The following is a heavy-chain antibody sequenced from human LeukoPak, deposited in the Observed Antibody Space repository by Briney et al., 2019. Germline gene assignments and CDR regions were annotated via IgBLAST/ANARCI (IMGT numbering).Heavy chain of an antibody. J-gene: IGHJ4*02. V-gene: IGHV3-23*01. CDR2: ISSTDAGT. Sequence: GGSLRLSCAASGFSLSSYAMSWVRQAPGKGLEWVSAISSTDAGTYHADSVRGRFTISRDSSKNTLYLQMNSLRAEDTAVYYCARDLYYYDSSGYYHPPLWGQGTLVTVSS. D-gene: IGHD3-22*01. CDR3: ARDLYYYDSSGYYHPPL. CDR1: GFSLSSYA.